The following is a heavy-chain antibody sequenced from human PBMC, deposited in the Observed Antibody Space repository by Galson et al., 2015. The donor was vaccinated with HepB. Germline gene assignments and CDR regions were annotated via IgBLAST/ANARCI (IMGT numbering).Heavy chain of an antibody. CDR3: ARAGGGRTVTTDRSYFDD. D-gene: IGHD4-11*01. J-gene: IGHJ4*02. CDR2: INTSGGDT. V-gene: IGHV1-46*01. CDR1: GYTFTRYY. Sequence: SVNVSCKASGYTFTRYYMHWVRQAAGQGLEWMGIINTSGGDTRYAQKFQGRVTMTRDTTTSTVHMELSSLRSEDAAVYYCARAGGGRTVTTDRSYFDDWGQGTLVTVSS.